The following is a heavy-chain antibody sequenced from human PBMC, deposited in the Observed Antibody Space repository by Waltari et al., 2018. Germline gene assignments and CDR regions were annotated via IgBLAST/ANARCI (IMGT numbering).Heavy chain of an antibody. Sequence: EVRLLESGGGVVQPGGFVRGSCAGSGVGCGSDDMSWVRQAPGKGLEWVAYITNSGETTMYADSVQGRFTVSRDNSKNTLYLHMNSLIAEDTATYYCAKDSVHSSGWYWYYWGQGTVVTVSS. CDR3: AKDSVHSSGWYWYY. V-gene: IGHV3-23*01. J-gene: IGHJ4*02. CDR1: GVGCGSDD. D-gene: IGHD6-19*01. CDR2: ITNSGETT.